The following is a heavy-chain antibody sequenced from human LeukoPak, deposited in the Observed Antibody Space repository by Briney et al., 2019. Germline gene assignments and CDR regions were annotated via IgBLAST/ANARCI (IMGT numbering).Heavy chain of an antibody. D-gene: IGHD6-6*01. J-gene: IGHJ4*02. Sequence: GGSLRLSCAASGFTFSSYWMSWVRKAPGKGLEWVANINLDGSETYYVDSVKGRFTISRDNAKNSLYLHINSLRAEDTALYYCARNSHYSSDYWGQGTLVTVSS. CDR1: GFTFSSYW. CDR2: INLDGSET. CDR3: ARNSHYSSDY. V-gene: IGHV3-7*05.